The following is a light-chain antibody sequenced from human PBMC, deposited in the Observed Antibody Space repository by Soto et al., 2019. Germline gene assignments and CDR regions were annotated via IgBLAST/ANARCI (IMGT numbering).Light chain of an antibody. CDR3: QQYGSSPWA. CDR1: QSVSSSY. J-gene: IGKJ2*01. V-gene: IGKV3-20*01. Sequence: EIVLTQSPGTLSLSPGERATLSCRASQSVSSSYLAWYQQKPGQAPRLLIYGASSRPTGIPDRFSGSGSGTDFTLTISRLEPEDFAVYYCQQYGSSPWAFGQGTKLEIK. CDR2: GAS.